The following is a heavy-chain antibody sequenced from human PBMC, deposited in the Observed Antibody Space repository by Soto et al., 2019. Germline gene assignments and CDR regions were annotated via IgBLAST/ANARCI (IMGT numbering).Heavy chain of an antibody. CDR1: GGSFSGYY. V-gene: IGHV4-34*01. CDR3: ARVRSGGSCGY. J-gene: IGHJ4*02. CDR2: INHSGST. Sequence: QVQLQQWGAGLLKPSETLSLTCAVYGGSFSGYYWSWIRQPPGKGLEWIGEINHSGSTNYNPSLKSRVNISVDTSKNQFSLKLSSVTAADTAVYYCARVRSGGSCGYWGQGTLVTVSS. D-gene: IGHD2-15*01.